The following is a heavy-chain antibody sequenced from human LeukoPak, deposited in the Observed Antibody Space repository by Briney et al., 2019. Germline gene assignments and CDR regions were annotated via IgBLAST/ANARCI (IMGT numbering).Heavy chain of an antibody. CDR1: GYTFTGYY. V-gene: IGHV1-2*02. J-gene: IGHJ4*02. D-gene: IGHD3-22*01. CDR3: ASEYYYDSSGYSSGGDY. CDR2: INPNSGGT. Sequence: GASVKVSCKASGYTFTGYYMHWVRQAPGQGLEWMGWINPNSGGTNYAQKFQGRVTMTRDTSISTAYVELSRLRSDDTAVYYCASEYYYDSSGYSSGGDYWGQGTLVTVSS.